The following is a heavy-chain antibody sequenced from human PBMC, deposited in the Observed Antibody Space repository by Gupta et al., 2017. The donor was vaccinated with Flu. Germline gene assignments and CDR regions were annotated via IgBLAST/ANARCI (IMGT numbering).Heavy chain of an antibody. Sequence: EVQLVESGGGLTQPGGSLRLSCAASGFMFSTYEMNWVRQAPGKGLEWISYISSSGSTIYYTDSVKGRFTISRDNAKNSLYLHMNSLRAEDTALYYCARAFDPIHYYGMDVWGQGTTVTVSS. V-gene: IGHV3-48*03. J-gene: IGHJ6*02. CDR3: ARAFDPIHYYGMDV. CDR1: GFMFSTYE. D-gene: IGHD3-9*01. CDR2: ISSSGSTI.